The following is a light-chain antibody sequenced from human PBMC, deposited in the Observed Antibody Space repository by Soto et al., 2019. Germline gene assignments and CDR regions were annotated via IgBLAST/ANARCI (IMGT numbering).Light chain of an antibody. Sequence: EIVMTQSPATLSVSPGERATLSCRASQCVSSKLAWYQQKPGQGPRLLIYDASSRATGIPARFSGSGSGTEFTLTISSLQSEDFAVYYCQQYNDWPLTFGGGTKVEIK. CDR3: QQYNDWPLT. J-gene: IGKJ4*01. V-gene: IGKV3-15*01. CDR1: QCVSSK. CDR2: DAS.